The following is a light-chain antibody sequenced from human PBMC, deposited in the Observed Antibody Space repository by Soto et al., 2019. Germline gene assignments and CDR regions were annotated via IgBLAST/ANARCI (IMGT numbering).Light chain of an antibody. J-gene: IGKJ5*01. CDR2: AAS. CDR1: QSISNY. V-gene: IGKV1-39*01. Sequence: DIPMTQSPSSLSASLGDRVTITCRASQSISNYLNWYQQKPGKAPNLLIYAASSFQSGVPSRFSGSGSGTDFTLTISSLQPEDFATYYCQQSYSSFLTFGQGTRLEIK. CDR3: QQSYSSFLT.